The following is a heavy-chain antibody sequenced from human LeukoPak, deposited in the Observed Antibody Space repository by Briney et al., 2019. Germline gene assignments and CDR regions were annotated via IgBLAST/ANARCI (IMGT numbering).Heavy chain of an antibody. D-gene: IGHD2-2*02. Sequence: ASVKVSCKASGYTFTSYDINWVRQATGQGLGWMGWMNPNSGNTGYAQKFQGRVTMTRNTSISTAYMELSSLRSEDTAVYYCARGAYCSSTSRYTGWFDPWGQGTLVTVSS. CDR1: GYTFTSYD. CDR3: ARGAYCSSTSRYTGWFDP. J-gene: IGHJ5*02. CDR2: MNPNSGNT. V-gene: IGHV1-8*01.